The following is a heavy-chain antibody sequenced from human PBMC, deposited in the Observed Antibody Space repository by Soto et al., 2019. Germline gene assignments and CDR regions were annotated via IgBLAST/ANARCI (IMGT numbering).Heavy chain of an antibody. V-gene: IGHV4-34*09. J-gene: IGHJ4*02. Sequence: SETLSLTCAVYGGSFSGYSWTWIRQPPGKGLEWIGEINHTGDIKQSGSTNYNPSLKSRVTISVDTSKNQFSLKLSSVTAADTAVYYCARGPIIAAAGPVDYWGQGTLVTVSS. CDR2: INHTGDIKQSGST. CDR1: GGSFSGYS. D-gene: IGHD6-13*01. CDR3: ARGPIIAAAGPVDY.